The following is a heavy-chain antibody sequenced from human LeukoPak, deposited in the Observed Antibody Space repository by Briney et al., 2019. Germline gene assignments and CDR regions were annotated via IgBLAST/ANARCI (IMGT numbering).Heavy chain of an antibody. D-gene: IGHD6-13*01. CDR2: IKQDGSEK. V-gene: IGHV3-7*01. CDR3: AREIGSSWYDGMDV. Sequence: GGSLRLSCAASGFTFSSYWMSWVRQAPGKGLEWVANIKQDGSEKYYVDSVKGRFTISRDNAKNSLYLQMNSLRAEDTAVYYCAREIGSSWYDGMDVWGQGTTVTVSS. CDR1: GFTFSSYW. J-gene: IGHJ6*02.